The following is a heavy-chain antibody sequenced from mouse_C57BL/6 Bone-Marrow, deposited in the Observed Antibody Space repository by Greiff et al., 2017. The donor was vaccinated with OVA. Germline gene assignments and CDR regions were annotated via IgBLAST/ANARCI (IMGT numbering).Heavy chain of an antibody. V-gene: IGHV1-85*01. J-gene: IGHJ2*01. CDR2: IYPRDGST. CDR3: ARRRIYYGNYN. D-gene: IGHD2-1*01. CDR1: GYTFTSYD. Sequence: VKLMESGPELVKPGASVKLSCKASGYTFTSYDINWVKQRPGQGLEWIGWIYPRDGSTKYNEKFKGKATLTVDTSSSTADMELHSLTSEDSAVYFCARRRIYYGNYNWGQGTTLTVSS.